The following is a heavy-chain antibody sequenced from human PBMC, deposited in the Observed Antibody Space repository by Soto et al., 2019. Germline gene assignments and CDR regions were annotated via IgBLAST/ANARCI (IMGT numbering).Heavy chain of an antibody. D-gene: IGHD4-17*01. CDR2: IIPIFGTA. J-gene: IGHJ5*02. CDR1: GGTFSSYA. CDR3: ARPVTTVVDEWFDP. Sequence: QVQLVQSGAEVKKPGSSVKVSCKASGGTFSSYAISWVRQAPGQGLEWMGGIIPIFGTANYAQKFQGRVTITADKSTSSDYMELRRLRSEDTCVYYCARPVTTVVDEWFDPWCQGTLVNVSS. V-gene: IGHV1-69*06.